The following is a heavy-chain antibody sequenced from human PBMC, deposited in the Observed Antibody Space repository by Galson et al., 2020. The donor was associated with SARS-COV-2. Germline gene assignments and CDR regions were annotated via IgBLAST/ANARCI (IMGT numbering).Heavy chain of an antibody. J-gene: IGHJ6*03. CDR2: INHSGST. V-gene: IGHV4-34*01. D-gene: IGHD2-15*01. CDR1: GGSFSGYY. Sequence: SETLSLTCAVYGGSFSGYYWSWIRQPPGKGLEWIGEINHSGSTNYNPSLKSRVTISVDTSKNQFSLKLSSVTAADTAGYYCARGLQGIVEIVVVVAHYYYYMDVGGKGTTVTVSS. CDR3: ARGLQGIVEIVVVVAHYYYYMDV.